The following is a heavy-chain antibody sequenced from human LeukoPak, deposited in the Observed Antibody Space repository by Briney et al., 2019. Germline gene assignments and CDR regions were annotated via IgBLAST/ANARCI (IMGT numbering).Heavy chain of an antibody. V-gene: IGHV3-64*04. CDR1: GFTFSTYA. Sequence: PGGSLRLSCSASGFTFSTYAMHWVRQAPGKGLEYVSAIGRNGDSTYYADSVKGRFTISRDNAKNTLYLQMNSLRAEDTAVYYCARTAYSDYSLGFWGQGTLVTVSS. D-gene: IGHD5-12*01. J-gene: IGHJ4*02. CDR2: IGRNGDST. CDR3: ARTAYSDYSLGF.